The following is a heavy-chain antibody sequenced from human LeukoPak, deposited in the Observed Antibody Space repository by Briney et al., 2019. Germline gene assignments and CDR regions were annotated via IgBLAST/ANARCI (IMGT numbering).Heavy chain of an antibody. CDR3: ARWPVTGDDAFDI. D-gene: IGHD7-27*01. V-gene: IGHV1-2*02. CDR1: GYTFTGYY. Sequence: VASVKVSCKASGYTFTGYYIHWVRQAPGQGLEWMGWINPNSGGTNYAQKFQGRVTMTRDTSISTAYMELSRLRSDDTAVYYCARWPVTGDDAFDIWGQGTMVTVSS. CDR2: INPNSGGT. J-gene: IGHJ3*02.